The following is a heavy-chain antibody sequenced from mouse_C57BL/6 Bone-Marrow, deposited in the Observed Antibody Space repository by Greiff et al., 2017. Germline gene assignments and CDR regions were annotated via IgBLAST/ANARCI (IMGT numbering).Heavy chain of an antibody. J-gene: IGHJ3*01. CDR3: ARVTTVVAPFAY. V-gene: IGHV1-19*01. Sequence: EVQLQQSGPVLVKPGASVKMSCKASGYTFTDYYMNWVKQSHGKSLEWIGVINPYNGGTSSNQKFKGKATLTVDKSSSTAYMELNSLTSEDSAVYYCARVTTVVAPFAYWGQGTLVTVSA. CDR1: GYTFTDYY. D-gene: IGHD1-1*01. CDR2: INPYNGGT.